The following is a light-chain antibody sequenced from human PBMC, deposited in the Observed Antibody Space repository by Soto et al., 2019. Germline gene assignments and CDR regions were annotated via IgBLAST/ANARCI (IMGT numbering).Light chain of an antibody. CDR2: GAS. V-gene: IGKV3-15*01. Sequence: EKVMTQSPATLSVSPGERATLSCRASQSVSSNLVWYQQKPCQAPRLLIYGASTRATGIPARFIGSGSGTEFTLTITSLQSEDFAIYYCLHYNDWPWTFGQGTNEEIK. CDR1: QSVSSN. CDR3: LHYNDWPWT. J-gene: IGKJ1*01.